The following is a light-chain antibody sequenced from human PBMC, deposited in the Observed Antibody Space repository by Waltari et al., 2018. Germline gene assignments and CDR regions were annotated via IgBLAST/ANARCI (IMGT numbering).Light chain of an antibody. CDR2: GAS. V-gene: IGKV1-9*01. CDR1: QGISSY. Sequence: TITCRASQGISSYLAWYQQKPGKAPKPLIYGASTLQSGVPSRFSGSGSGTEFTLTISSLQPEDFATYYCQQLNSYPWTFGQGTKVEIK. J-gene: IGKJ1*01. CDR3: QQLNSYPWT.